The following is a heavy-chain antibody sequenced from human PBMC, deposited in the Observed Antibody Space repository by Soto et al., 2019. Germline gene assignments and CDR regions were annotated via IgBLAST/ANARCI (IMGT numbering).Heavy chain of an antibody. J-gene: IGHJ6*02. CDR1: GGTFSTSA. CDR2: IMPVFPTP. CDR3: ARDKDRPQLGVNYYYVLDV. V-gene: IGHV1-69*05. Sequence: QVQLVQSGAEVKKPGSSVKVSCKSSGGTFSTSAISWVRQAPGQVLEWVGGIMPVFPTPDYAQKFQGRVTITSDESTTTTYLELTGLRPDDTAVYYCARDKDRPQLGVNYYYVLDVWGQGTAITVAS. D-gene: IGHD3-3*02.